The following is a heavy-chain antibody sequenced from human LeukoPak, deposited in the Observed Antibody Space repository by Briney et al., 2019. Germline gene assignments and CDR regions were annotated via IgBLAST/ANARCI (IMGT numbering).Heavy chain of an antibody. CDR2: TSGGGTDT. Sequence: PGGSLRLSCVGSGFIFSSSAMSWVRQAPGKGLEWVSGTSGGGTDTYYADSVKGRFTISRDNARNTLYLQMNSLRAEDTAVYYCVRNLGGPLDYWGQGTLVTVSS. CDR1: GFIFSSSA. CDR3: VRNLGGPLDY. V-gene: IGHV3-23*01. J-gene: IGHJ4*02.